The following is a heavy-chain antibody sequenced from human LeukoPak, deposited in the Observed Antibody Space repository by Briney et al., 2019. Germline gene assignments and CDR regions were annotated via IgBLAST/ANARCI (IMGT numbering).Heavy chain of an antibody. J-gene: IGHJ4*02. Sequence: PGGSLRLSCAVSGFTFSSYWMSWVRQAPGKGLEWVAIIKQDGSEEYYVDSVKGRFTISRDNAKNSLYLQMNSLRAEDTAVYYCARVAAAGTGYYFDYWGQGTLVTVSS. CDR3: ARVAAAGTGYYFDY. CDR1: GFTFSSYW. D-gene: IGHD6-13*01. V-gene: IGHV3-7*01. CDR2: IKQDGSEE.